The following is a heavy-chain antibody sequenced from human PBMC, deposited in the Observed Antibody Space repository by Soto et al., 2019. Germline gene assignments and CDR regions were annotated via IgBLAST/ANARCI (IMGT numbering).Heavy chain of an antibody. CDR1: GGSIRSYY. Sequence: ETLSLTCTVSGGSIRSYYWSWIRQPPGKGLEWIGYIYYSGSTNYNPSLKSRVTISVDTSKNQFSLKLSSVTAADTAVYYCARVNPYYDILTGYYPVPYYYYGMDVWGQGTTVTVSS. CDR3: ARVNPYYDILTGYYPVPYYYYGMDV. CDR2: IYYSGST. V-gene: IGHV4-59*01. D-gene: IGHD3-9*01. J-gene: IGHJ6*02.